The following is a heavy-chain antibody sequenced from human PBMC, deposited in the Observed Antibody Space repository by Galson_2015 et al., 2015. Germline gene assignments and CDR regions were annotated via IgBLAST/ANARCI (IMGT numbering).Heavy chain of an antibody. J-gene: IGHJ5*02. CDR3: ARSLWFGECA. CDR2: ISYDGSNK. CDR1: GFTFSSYA. Sequence: SLRLSCAASGFTFSSYAMHWVRQAPGKGLEWVAVISYDGSNKYYADSVKGRFTISRDNSKNTLYLQMNSLRAEDTAVYYCARSLWFGECAWGQGTLVTVSS. V-gene: IGHV3-30-3*01. D-gene: IGHD3-10*01.